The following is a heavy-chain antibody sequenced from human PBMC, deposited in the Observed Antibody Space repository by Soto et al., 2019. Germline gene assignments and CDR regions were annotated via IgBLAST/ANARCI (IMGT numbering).Heavy chain of an antibody. D-gene: IGHD3-9*01. Sequence: SETLSLTCTVSGGSISSSSYYWGWIRQPPGKGLEWFGSIYYSGSTYYNPSLKSRVTISVDTSKNQFSLKLSSVTAADTAVYYCARGQRYYDILTGYDGYYYMDVWGKGTTVTVSS. V-gene: IGHV4-39*01. CDR2: IYYSGST. J-gene: IGHJ6*03. CDR1: GGSISSSSYY. CDR3: ARGQRYYDILTGYDGYYYMDV.